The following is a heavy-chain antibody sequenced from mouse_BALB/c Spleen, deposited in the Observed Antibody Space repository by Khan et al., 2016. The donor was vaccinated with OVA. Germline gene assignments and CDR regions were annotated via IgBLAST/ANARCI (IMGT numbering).Heavy chain of an antibody. J-gene: IGHJ2*01. CDR1: GYSITSDYA. D-gene: IGHD3-2*02. Sequence: VQLKESGPGLVKPSQSLSLTCTVTGYSITSDYAWNWIRQFPGNKLEWMGYISYSGNTKYNPSPKTRISITRDTSKNQFFLQLNFVTIEDTAKYCGARIQGGDFDYWGQGNTLTVSS. CDR3: ARIQGGDFDY. CDR2: ISYSGNT. V-gene: IGHV3-2*02.